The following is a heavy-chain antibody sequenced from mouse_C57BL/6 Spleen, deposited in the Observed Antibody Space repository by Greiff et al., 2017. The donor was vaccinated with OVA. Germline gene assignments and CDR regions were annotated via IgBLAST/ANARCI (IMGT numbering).Heavy chain of an antibody. V-gene: IGHV2-9-1*01. CDR3: ARNWYYGSSGLDY. CDR1: GFSLTSYA. CDR2: IWTGGGT. Sequence: VKLVESGPGLVAPSQSLSITCTVSGFSLTSYAISWVRQPPGKGLEWLGVIWTGGGTNYNSALKSRLSISKDNSKSQVFLKMNSLQTDDTARDYCARNWYYGSSGLDYWGQGTTLTVSA. J-gene: IGHJ2*01. D-gene: IGHD1-1*01.